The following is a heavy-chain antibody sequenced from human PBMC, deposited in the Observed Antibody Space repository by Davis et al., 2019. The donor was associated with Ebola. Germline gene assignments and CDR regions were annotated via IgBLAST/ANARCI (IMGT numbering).Heavy chain of an antibody. CDR1: GGSISSYY. D-gene: IGHD1-26*01. Sequence: SETLSLTCTVSGGSISSYYWSWIRQPPGKGLEWIGYIYYSGSTYYNPSLKSRVTISVDTSKNQFSLKLSSVTAADTAVYYCARQPRAYRNWFDPWGQGTLVTVSS. CDR2: IYYSGST. V-gene: IGHV4-59*08. J-gene: IGHJ5*02. CDR3: ARQPRAYRNWFDP.